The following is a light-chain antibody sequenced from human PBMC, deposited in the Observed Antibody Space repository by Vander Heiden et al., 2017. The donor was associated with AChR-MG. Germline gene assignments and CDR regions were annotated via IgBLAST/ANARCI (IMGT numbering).Light chain of an antibody. CDR2: DVS. Sequence: QSALTQPASVSGSPGQSITISCTGTSNDVGGYKYVSWYQQHPGKAPKLMIYDVSNRPSGVSNRFSGSKSGNTASLTISGLQAEDEADYYCSSYTSSITAVFGGGTTLTVL. CDR3: SSYTSSITAV. CDR1: SNDVGGYKY. J-gene: IGLJ2*01. V-gene: IGLV2-14*01.